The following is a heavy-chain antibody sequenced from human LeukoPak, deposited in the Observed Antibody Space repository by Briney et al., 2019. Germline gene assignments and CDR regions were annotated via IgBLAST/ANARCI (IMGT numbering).Heavy chain of an antibody. V-gene: IGHV4-38-2*01. CDR2: IYHSGST. J-gene: IGHJ4*02. CDR1: GYSISSGYY. CDR3: ARGGPGSHFDY. Sequence: SETLSLTCAVSGYSISSGYYWGWIRQPPGKGLEWIGSIYHSGSTYYNPSLKSRVTISVDTSKNQFSLKLSSMTAADTAVYYCARGGPGSHFDYWGQGTLVTVSS. D-gene: IGHD3-10*01.